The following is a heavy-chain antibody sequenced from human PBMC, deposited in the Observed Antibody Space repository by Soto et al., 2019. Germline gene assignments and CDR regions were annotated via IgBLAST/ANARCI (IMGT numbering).Heavy chain of an antibody. V-gene: IGHV1-18*01. Sequence: QVQLVQSGAEVKKTGASVKVSCKASGYTFTAYGLTWVRQAPGQGLQWMGWISAHNGNTNYAQKLQGRVTMTTDTSTSTVYMELRGLRSDDTAVYYCARGVSATPCYYYSMDVWGKGTTVTVSS. D-gene: IGHD2-15*01. CDR1: GYTFTAYG. J-gene: IGHJ6*03. CDR2: ISAHNGNT. CDR3: ARGVSATPCYYYSMDV.